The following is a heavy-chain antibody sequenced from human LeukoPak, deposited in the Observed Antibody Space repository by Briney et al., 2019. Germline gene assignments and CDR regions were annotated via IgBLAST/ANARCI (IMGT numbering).Heavy chain of an antibody. CDR1: GYTFTSYG. J-gene: IGHJ5*02. Sequence: PEASVKVSCKASGYTFTSYGISWVRHAPGQGLEWMGRIIPILGIANYAQKFQGRVTITADKSTSTAHMELSSLRSEDTAVYYCARAEAGTRGPNWFDPWGQGTLVTVSS. CDR3: ARAEAGTRGPNWFDP. D-gene: IGHD6-19*01. V-gene: IGHV1-69*04. CDR2: IIPILGIA.